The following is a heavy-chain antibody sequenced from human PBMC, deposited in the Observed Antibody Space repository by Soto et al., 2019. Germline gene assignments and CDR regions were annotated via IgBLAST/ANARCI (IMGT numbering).Heavy chain of an antibody. CDR1: GYIFTSYW. Sequence: PGESLKISCRTSGYIFTSYWIAWVRQMPGKGLEWMGIIFHSDSDTRYSPSFQGQVTISADRSTSTVFLQWTSLKASDTAVYFCARKDKSGYFNWFAPWGKGTLVTVSS. J-gene: IGHJ5*02. CDR3: ARKDKSGYFNWFAP. V-gene: IGHV5-51*01. CDR2: IFHSDSDT. D-gene: IGHD3-22*01.